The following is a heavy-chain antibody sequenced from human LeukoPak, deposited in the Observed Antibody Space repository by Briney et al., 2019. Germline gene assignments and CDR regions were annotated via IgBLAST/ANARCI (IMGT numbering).Heavy chain of an antibody. Sequence: ASVKVSCKASGYSFTNDDINWVRQASGQGLEWMGWVSPDSSKTGYAQQFQGRVIMSVNTSISTVYMDLSSLTSEDTAVYYCARGPPESSSSDYWGQGTLVTVSS. J-gene: IGHJ4*02. V-gene: IGHV1-8*01. D-gene: IGHD6-13*01. CDR1: GYSFTNDD. CDR2: VSPDSSKT. CDR3: ARGPPESSSSDY.